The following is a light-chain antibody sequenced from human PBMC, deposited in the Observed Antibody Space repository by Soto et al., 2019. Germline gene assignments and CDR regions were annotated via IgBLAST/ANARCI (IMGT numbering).Light chain of an antibody. CDR3: QQPFT. V-gene: IGKV1-5*03. Sequence: DIQMTQSPSTLSASVGDRVTITCRASQSISSWLAWYQQKPGKAPKLLIYKASSLESGVPSRFSGSGSGTDFTLTISSLQPDDFATYYCQQPFTFGQGTRLEIK. J-gene: IGKJ5*01. CDR2: KAS. CDR1: QSISSW.